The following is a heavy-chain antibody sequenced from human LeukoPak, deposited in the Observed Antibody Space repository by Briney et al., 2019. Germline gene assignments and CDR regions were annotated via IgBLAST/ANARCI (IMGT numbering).Heavy chain of an antibody. V-gene: IGHV1-69*05. CDR3: ARHPLPDIAVAGTAWFDP. CDR1: GGTFSSYA. Sequence: SVKVSCKASGGTFSSYAISWVRQAPGQGLEWVGRIIPIFGTANYAQKFQGRVTITTDESTSTAYMELSSLRSEDTVVYYCARHPLPDIAVAGTAWFDPWGQGTLVTVSS. D-gene: IGHD6-19*01. J-gene: IGHJ5*02. CDR2: IIPIFGTA.